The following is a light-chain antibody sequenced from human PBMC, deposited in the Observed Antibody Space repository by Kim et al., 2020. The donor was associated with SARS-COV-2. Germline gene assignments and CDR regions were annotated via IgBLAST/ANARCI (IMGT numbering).Light chain of an antibody. Sequence: GDRVTITCRASQDISNYLAWFQLKPGKAPKLLIYAASALQPGVPSRFSGSGSRTDFTLTVTSLQPEDVATYYCQKCDSAPWTFGQGTKVDIK. J-gene: IGKJ1*01. CDR1: QDISNY. CDR3: QKCDSAPWT. CDR2: AAS. V-gene: IGKV1-27*01.